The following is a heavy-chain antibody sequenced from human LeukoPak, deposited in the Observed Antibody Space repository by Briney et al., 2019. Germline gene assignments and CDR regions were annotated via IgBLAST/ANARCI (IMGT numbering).Heavy chain of an antibody. Sequence: GGSLRLSCAASGFTFSSYSMNWVRQAPGKGLEWVSYISSSSSSIYYADSVKGRFTISRDNAKNSLYLQMNSLRDEDTAVYYCARVFSSGYPYFDYWGQGALVTVSS. CDR1: GFTFSSYS. V-gene: IGHV3-48*02. CDR3: ARVFSSGYPYFDY. D-gene: IGHD3-22*01. J-gene: IGHJ4*02. CDR2: ISSSSSSI.